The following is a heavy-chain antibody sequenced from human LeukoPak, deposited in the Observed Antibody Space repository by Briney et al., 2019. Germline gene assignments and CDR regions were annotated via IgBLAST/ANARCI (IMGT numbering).Heavy chain of an antibody. Sequence: ASVKVSCKASGYTFTSYGISWVRQAPGQGLEWMGWISAYNGNTNYAQKLQGRVTITRNTSISTAYMELSSLRSEDTAVYYCARGATMVRGVNYYYYYMDVWGKGTTVTVSS. CDR3: ARGATMVRGVNYYYYYMDV. CDR1: GYTFTSYG. D-gene: IGHD3-10*01. J-gene: IGHJ6*03. V-gene: IGHV1-18*01. CDR2: ISAYNGNT.